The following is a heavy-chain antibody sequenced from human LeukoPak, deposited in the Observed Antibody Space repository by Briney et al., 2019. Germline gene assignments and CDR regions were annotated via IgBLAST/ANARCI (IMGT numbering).Heavy chain of an antibody. J-gene: IGHJ4*02. Sequence: GGSLRLSCAASGFTFSSYSMNWVRQAPGKGLEWVSYISSSSSTIYYADSVKGRFTISRDNSKNTLYLQMNSLRAEDTAVYYCAKGDIWFDYWGQGTLVTVSS. CDR1: GFTFSSYS. D-gene: IGHD2-21*01. V-gene: IGHV3-48*01. CDR3: AKGDIWFDY. CDR2: ISSSSSTI.